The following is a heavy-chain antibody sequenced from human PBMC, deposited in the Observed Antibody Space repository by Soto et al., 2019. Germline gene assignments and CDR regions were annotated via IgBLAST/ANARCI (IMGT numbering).Heavy chain of an antibody. J-gene: IGHJ6*02. CDR2: ISGSGGST. Sequence: PGGSLRLSCAASGFTFSSYAMSWVRQAPGKGLEWVSAISGSGGSTYYADSVKGRFTISRDNSKNTLYLQMNSLRAEDTAVYYCAKGYYSSGYWPNDYYYYGVDVWGQWTTVTVSS. CDR1: GFTFSSYA. D-gene: IGHD3-22*01. CDR3: AKGYYSSGYWPNDYYYYGVDV. V-gene: IGHV3-23*01.